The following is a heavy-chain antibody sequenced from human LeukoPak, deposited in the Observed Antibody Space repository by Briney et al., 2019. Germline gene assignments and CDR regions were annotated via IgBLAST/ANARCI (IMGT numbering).Heavy chain of an antibody. CDR2: IRSKAYGGTT. CDR1: GFTFGDYA. CDR3: TRVSPPKNYYGSGSYYYFDY. D-gene: IGHD3-10*01. J-gene: IGHJ4*02. V-gene: IGHV3-49*04. Sequence: GGSLGLSCTASGFTFGDYAMSWVRQAPGKGLEWVGFIRSKAYGGTTEYAASVKGRFTISRDDSKSIAYLQMNSLKTEDTAVYYCTRVSPPKNYYGSGSYYYFDYWGQGTLVTVSS.